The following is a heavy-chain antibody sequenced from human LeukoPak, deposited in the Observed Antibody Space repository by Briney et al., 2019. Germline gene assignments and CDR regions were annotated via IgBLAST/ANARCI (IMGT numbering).Heavy chain of an antibody. Sequence: SETLSLTCTVSGGSISSSSYYWGWIRQPPGKGLEWIGSIYYSGSTYYNPSLKSRVTISVDTSKNQFSLKLSSVTAADTAVYYCARGMSPPIFWSGYSPFDYWGQGTLVTVSS. V-gene: IGHV4-39*01. D-gene: IGHD3-3*01. CDR2: IYYSGST. CDR1: GGSISSSSYY. CDR3: ARGMSPPIFWSGYSPFDY. J-gene: IGHJ4*02.